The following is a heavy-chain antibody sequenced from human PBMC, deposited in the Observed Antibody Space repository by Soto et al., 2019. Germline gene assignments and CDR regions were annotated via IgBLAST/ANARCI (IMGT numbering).Heavy chain of an antibody. D-gene: IGHD3-16*02. CDR2: ISPYNGNT. CDR3: ATLDLGELSPYYFDY. V-gene: IGHV1-18*01. J-gene: IGHJ4*02. CDR1: CFTLSRHC. Sequence: APMEVSRKGSCFTLSRHCINWVGKGPGKGLEWMGWISPYNGNTNYAQKLQGRVTMTTDTSTSTAYMELRSLRSDDTAVFYFATLDLGELSPYYFDYWGQGTLFTVPS.